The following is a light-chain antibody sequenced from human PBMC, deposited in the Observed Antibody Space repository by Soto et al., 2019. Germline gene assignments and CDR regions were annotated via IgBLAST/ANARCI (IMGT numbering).Light chain of an antibody. Sequence: EIVLTQSPGTLSLSPGERATLSCRASQSVSSNYLAWYQQRPGQAPRLLIYGASSRATGIPDRFSGSGSGTDFTLTISRLEPEGFAVYYCQQYGTSPLTFGGGTKVEIK. J-gene: IGKJ4*01. V-gene: IGKV3-20*01. CDR3: QQYGTSPLT. CDR2: GAS. CDR1: QSVSSNY.